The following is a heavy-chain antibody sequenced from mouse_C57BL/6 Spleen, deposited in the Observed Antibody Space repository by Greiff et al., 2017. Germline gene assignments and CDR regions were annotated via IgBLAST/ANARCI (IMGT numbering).Heavy chain of an antibody. CDR1: GYAFSSYW. J-gene: IGHJ2*01. CDR3: ARGERYYGPDY. V-gene: IGHV1-80*01. Sequence: QVQLKESGAELVKPGASVKISCKASGYAFSSYWMNWVKQRPGKGLEWIGQIYPGDGDTNYNGKFKGKATLTADKSSSTAYMQLSSLTSEDSAVYFCARGERYYGPDYWGQGTTLTVSS. D-gene: IGHD1-1*01. CDR2: IYPGDGDT.